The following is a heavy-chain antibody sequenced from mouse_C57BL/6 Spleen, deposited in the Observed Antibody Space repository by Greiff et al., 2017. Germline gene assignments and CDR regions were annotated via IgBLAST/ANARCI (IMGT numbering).Heavy chain of an antibody. J-gene: IGHJ2*01. CDR1: GYSFTGYY. D-gene: IGHD1-1*01. Sequence: EVKLMESGPELVKPGASVKISCKASGYSFTGYYMNWVQQSPEKSLEWIGEINPSTGGTTYNQKFKAKATLTVDKSSSTAYMQLKSLTSEDSAVYYCARYPIYYYGSSYYLDYWGQGTTLTVSS. CDR2: INPSTGGT. V-gene: IGHV1-42*01. CDR3: ARYPIYYYGSSYYLDY.